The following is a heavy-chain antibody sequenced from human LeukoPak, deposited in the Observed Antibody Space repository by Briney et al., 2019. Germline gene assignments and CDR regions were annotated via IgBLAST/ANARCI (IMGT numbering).Heavy chain of an antibody. CDR2: ISDIGSI. D-gene: IGHD2-8*02. J-gene: IGHJ4*02. CDR3: AGHHPRNTVDF. CDR1: GGSISSCY. V-gene: IGHV4-59*08. Sequence: SETLSLTCTVSGGSISSCYWSWIRQPPGKGLVWIAYISDIGSINYNPSLKSRVTISLDTSKNQFSLKLSSVTAADTAVYYCAGHHPRNTVDFWGQGTLVTVSS.